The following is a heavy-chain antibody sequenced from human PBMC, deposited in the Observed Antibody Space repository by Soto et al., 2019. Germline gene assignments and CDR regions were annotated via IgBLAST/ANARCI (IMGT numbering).Heavy chain of an antibody. CDR3: AHRLAGDIVATNFDY. D-gene: IGHD5-12*01. CDR1: GFSLSTSGVG. CDR2: IYWDDDK. V-gene: IGHV2-5*02. Sequence: QITLKESGPTLVKPTQTLTLTCTFSGFSLSTSGVGVGWIRQPPGKALEWLALIYWDDDKRYSPSLKSRLTITQDTTNNQVVLTMTNMEPVDTATYYCAHRLAGDIVATNFDYWGQGTLVTVSS. J-gene: IGHJ4*02.